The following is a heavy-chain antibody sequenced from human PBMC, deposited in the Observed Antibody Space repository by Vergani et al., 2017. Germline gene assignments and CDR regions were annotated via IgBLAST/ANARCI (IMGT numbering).Heavy chain of an antibody. CDR3: AGPQGTSAYYYGGFDY. CDR1: GFTFSDYY. Sequence: EVQLVESGGGLVKPGGSLRLSCAASGFTFSDYYMNWVRQAPGRGLEWVSTISSDGGSTYYADSVTGRLTISRDNSKNTLSLQMNSLTAEDTAIYYCAGPQGTSAYYYGGFDYWGQGILVTVSS. V-gene: IGHV3-23*04. CDR2: ISSDGGST. D-gene: IGHD3-22*01. J-gene: IGHJ4*02.